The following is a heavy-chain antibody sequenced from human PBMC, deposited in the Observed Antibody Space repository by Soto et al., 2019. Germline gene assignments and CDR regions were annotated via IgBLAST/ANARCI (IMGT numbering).Heavy chain of an antibody. Sequence: PGGSLRLSCAASGFTFSSYAIHWVRQAPGKGLEWVAVIYSGGSTYYADSVKGRFTISRDNSKNTLYLQMNSLRAEDTAVYYCATELTGSSAFDIWGQGTMVTVSS. CDR3: ATELTGSSAFDI. V-gene: IGHV3-53*01. D-gene: IGHD1-26*01. CDR2: IYSGGST. CDR1: GFTFSSYA. J-gene: IGHJ3*02.